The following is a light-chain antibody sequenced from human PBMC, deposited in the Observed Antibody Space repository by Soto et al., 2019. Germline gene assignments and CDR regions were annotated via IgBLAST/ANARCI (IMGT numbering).Light chain of an antibody. V-gene: IGLV2-14*01. CDR1: ISDVGGYNS. Sequence: QSVLTQPASVSGSPGESITISCTGTISDVGGYNSVSWHQQHPGKAPKLLIYDVSNRPSGVSNRFSGSKSGNTASLTISGLQAEDEADYYCALYTSSSTLAFGGGTKLTVL. CDR3: ALYTSSSTLA. J-gene: IGLJ2*01. CDR2: DVS.